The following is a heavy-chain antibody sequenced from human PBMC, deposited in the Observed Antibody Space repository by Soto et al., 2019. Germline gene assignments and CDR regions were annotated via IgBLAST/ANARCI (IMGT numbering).Heavy chain of an antibody. CDR2: IYYSGST. V-gene: IGHV4-59*01. CDR3: ARGRAYSDYYYYYYGMDV. J-gene: IGHJ6*02. D-gene: IGHD6-13*01. Sequence: QVQLQESGPGLVKPSETLSLTCTVSGGSISSYYWSWIRQPPGKGLEWIGYIYYSGSTNYNPSLKSRVTISVDTSKNQFSLKLSSVIAADTAVYYCARGRAYSDYYYYYYGMDVWGQGTTVTVSS. CDR1: GGSISSYY.